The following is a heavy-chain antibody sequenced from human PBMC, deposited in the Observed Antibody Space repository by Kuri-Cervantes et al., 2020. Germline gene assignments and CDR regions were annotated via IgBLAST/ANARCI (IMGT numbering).Heavy chain of an antibody. Sequence: GGSLRLSCAASGFTFSSYAMHWVRQAPGKGLEWVAVISYDGSNKYYADSVKGRFTISRDNSKNTLYLQMNSLRAEDTAVYYCARGGAAGTGYWFDPWGQGTLVTVSS. CDR1: GFTFSSYA. J-gene: IGHJ5*02. CDR2: ISYDGSNK. D-gene: IGHD6-13*01. V-gene: IGHV3-30*01. CDR3: ARGGAAGTGYWFDP.